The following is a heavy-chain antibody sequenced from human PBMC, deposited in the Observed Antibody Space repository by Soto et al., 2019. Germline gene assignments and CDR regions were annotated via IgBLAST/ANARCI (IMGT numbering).Heavy chain of an antibody. CDR1: GFTFSGSA. J-gene: IGHJ4*02. CDR3: TRRADIVVVVAATEKSFDY. V-gene: IGHV3-73*01. D-gene: IGHD2-15*01. CDR2: IRSKANSYAT. Sequence: VRLSCAASGFTFSGSAMHWVRQASGKGLEWVGRIRSKANSYATAYAASVKGRFTISRDDSKNTAYLQMNSLKTEDTAVYYCTRRADIVVVVAATEKSFDYWGQGTLVTVSS.